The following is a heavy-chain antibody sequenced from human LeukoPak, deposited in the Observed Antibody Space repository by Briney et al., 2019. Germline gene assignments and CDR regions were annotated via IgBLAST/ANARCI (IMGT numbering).Heavy chain of an antibody. Sequence: GGSLRLSCAASGFTFSSYEMNWVRQAPGKGLEWVSYISSSGSTIHYADSVKGRFTISRDNAKNSLYLQVNSLRAEDTAVYYCARDLGYCTSTSCYSLYGMDVWGKGTTVTVSS. CDR1: GFTFSSYE. V-gene: IGHV3-48*03. D-gene: IGHD2-2*02. J-gene: IGHJ6*04. CDR2: ISSSGSTI. CDR3: ARDLGYCTSTSCYSLYGMDV.